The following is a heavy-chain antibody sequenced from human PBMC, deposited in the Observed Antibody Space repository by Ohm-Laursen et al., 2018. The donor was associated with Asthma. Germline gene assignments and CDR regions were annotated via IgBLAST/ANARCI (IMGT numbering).Heavy chain of an antibody. J-gene: IGHJ4*02. V-gene: IGHV3-21*01. CDR3: ARETVRFLEWPNFDY. CDR1: GYTFSRYS. Sequence: SLRLSCTASGYTFSRYSIHWIRQAPGKGLEWVASISTASTFIYYADSVRGRFTISRDNSKNTLYLQMTGLRAEDTAVYYCARETVRFLEWPNFDYWGQGTLVTVSS. D-gene: IGHD3-3*01. CDR2: ISTASTFI.